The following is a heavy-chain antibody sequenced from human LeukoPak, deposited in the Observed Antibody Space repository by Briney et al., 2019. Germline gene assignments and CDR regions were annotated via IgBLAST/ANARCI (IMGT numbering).Heavy chain of an antibody. Sequence: PGGSLRLSCTGSGFTFSNYVMSWVRQAPGKRLEWVSGISDSGDDTDYADSVKGRFTISRDNSNNTLFLQMNILRVEDTAVYYWVKVGVGVGGYGSPWAQGTLFTV. CDR2: ISDSGDDT. J-gene: IGHJ5*02. D-gene: IGHD6-19*01. V-gene: IGHV3-23*01. CDR3: VKVGVGVGGYGSP. CDR1: GFTFSNYV.